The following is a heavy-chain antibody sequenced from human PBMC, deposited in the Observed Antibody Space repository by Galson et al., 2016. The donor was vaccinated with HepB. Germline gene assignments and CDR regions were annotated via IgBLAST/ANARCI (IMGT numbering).Heavy chain of an antibody. D-gene: IGHD3-10*01. Sequence: SETLSLTCAVSGGSITTYYWSWIRQPPGKGLEWLAYIYYTGSTNYNPSLKSRVTISIDTSKNQFSLRLTSVTAADTAVYFCASHLHGSGSSSYFDYWGQGTQVTVAS. J-gene: IGHJ4*03. V-gene: IGHV4-59*01. CDR1: GGSITTYY. CDR2: IYYTGST. CDR3: ASHLHGSGSSSYFDY.